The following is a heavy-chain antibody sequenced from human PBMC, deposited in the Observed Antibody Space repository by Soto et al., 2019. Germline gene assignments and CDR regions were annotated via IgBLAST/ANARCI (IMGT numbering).Heavy chain of an antibody. CDR3: ARGGLGTYLLDF. D-gene: IGHD3-10*01. Sequence: EVQLVESGGGLVQPGGSLRLSCAASGFTLSSYWMHRVRQAPGKGLVWVSRIKGDESGTNYADSVKGRFTISRDNAKNTLYLQMNSLRAEDTAVYYCARGGLGTYLLDFWGQGTLVTVSS. V-gene: IGHV3-74*01. J-gene: IGHJ4*02. CDR1: GFTLSSYW. CDR2: IKGDESGT.